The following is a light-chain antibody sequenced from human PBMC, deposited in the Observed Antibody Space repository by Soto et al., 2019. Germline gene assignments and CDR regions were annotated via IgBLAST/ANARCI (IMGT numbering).Light chain of an antibody. Sequence: QSALAQPPSASGTPGQRVTLSCSGGSSNIGTNAVNWYQQLPGTAPKLLIYNNNQRPSGVPDRFSGSQSGTSASLAISGLQSEDEAAYYCAAWDDSLNGYVFGTGTKVTVL. CDR1: SSNIGTNA. CDR3: AAWDDSLNGYV. J-gene: IGLJ1*01. V-gene: IGLV1-44*01. CDR2: NNN.